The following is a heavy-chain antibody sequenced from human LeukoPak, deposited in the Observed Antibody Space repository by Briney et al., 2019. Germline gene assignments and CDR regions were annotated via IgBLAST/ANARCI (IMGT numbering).Heavy chain of an antibody. CDR3: ARSYDGYVRSFDY. CDR2: ISWNSGSI. D-gene: IGHD5-24*01. CDR1: GFTFDDYG. J-gene: IGHJ4*02. V-gene: IGHV3-9*01. Sequence: PGRSLRLSCAVSGFTFDDYGMHWVRQAPGKGLKGVSGISWNSGSIGYADSVKGRFTISRDNAKNSLYLQMNSLRAEDTAVYYCARSYDGYVRSFDYWGQGTLVTVSS.